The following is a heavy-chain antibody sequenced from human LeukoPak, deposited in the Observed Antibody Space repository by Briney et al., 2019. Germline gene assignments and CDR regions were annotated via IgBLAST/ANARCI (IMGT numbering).Heavy chain of an antibody. V-gene: IGHV3-23*01. J-gene: IGHJ4*02. CDR2: ISGSGGLT. D-gene: IGHD2-2*01. CDR3: ARDLRRDCSTTTCYAFDY. Sequence: GGSLRLSCAASGFTFSSYAMSWVRQAPGKGLEWVSVISGSGGLTYYADSVKGRFTISRDNSKNTLYLQMNSLRADDTAVYYCARDLRRDCSTTTCYAFDYWGQGTLVTVSS. CDR1: GFTFSSYA.